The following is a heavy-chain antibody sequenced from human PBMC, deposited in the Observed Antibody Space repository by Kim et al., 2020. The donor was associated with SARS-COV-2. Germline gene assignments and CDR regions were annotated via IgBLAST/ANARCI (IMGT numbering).Heavy chain of an antibody. J-gene: IGHJ6*02. D-gene: IGHD3-9*01. CDR1: GFTFSSYS. CDR2: ISSSSSYI. Sequence: GGSLRLSCAASGFTFSSYSMNWVRQAPGKGLEWVSSISSSSSYIYYADSVKGRFTISRDNAKNSLYLQMNSLRAEDTAVYYCARVDSNILTGYYLYYYYGMDVWGQGTMVTVSS. CDR3: ARVDSNILTGYYLYYYYGMDV. V-gene: IGHV3-21*01.